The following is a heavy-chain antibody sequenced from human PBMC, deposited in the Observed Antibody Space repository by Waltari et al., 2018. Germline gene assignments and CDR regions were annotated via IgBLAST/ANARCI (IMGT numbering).Heavy chain of an antibody. CDR3: ARGPAYDFWSGYEQGMDY. Sequence: QVQLVQSGAEVKKPGASVKVSCKASGYTFTGYYMHWVRQAPGQGLEWMGRINPNSGGTNYAQKFQGRVTMTRDTSISTAYMELSRLRSDDTAVYYCARGPAYDFWSGYEQGMDYWGQGTLVTVSS. CDR2: INPNSGGT. J-gene: IGHJ4*02. D-gene: IGHD3-3*01. CDR1: GYTFTGYY. V-gene: IGHV1-2*06.